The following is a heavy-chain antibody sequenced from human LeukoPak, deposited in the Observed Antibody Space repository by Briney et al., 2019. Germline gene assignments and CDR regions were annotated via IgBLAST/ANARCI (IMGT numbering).Heavy chain of an antibody. CDR1: GYSISSGYY. D-gene: IGHD6-19*01. CDR2: IYHSGST. V-gene: IGHV4-38-2*01. J-gene: IGHJ4*02. CDR3: ARQAKSSGWPGIIHYFDY. Sequence: SETLSLTCAVSGYSISSGYYWGWIRQPPGKGLEWIGSIYHSGSTYYNPSLKSRVTISVDTSKNQFSLKLSPVTAADTAVYYCARQAKSSGWPGIIHYFDYWGQGTLVTVSS.